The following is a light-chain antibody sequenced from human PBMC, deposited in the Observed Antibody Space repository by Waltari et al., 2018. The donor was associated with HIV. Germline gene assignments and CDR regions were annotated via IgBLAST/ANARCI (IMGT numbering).Light chain of an antibody. CDR2: DNN. J-gene: IGLJ2*01. V-gene: IGLV1-51*01. CDR3: GTWDSSLSAGGV. CDR1: SSNIGNNY. Sequence: QSVLTQPPSVSAAPGQKVTISCSGSSSNIGNNYVSWYQQLPGTAPKLPIYDNNKRPAGIPDRFSGSKSSTSATLGITGLRTGDEADYYCGTWDSSLSAGGVFGGGTKLTVL.